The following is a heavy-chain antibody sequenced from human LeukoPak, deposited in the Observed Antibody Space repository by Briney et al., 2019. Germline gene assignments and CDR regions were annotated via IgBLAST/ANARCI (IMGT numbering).Heavy chain of an antibody. J-gene: IGHJ4*02. Sequence: SETLSLTCTVSGGSISNYYWNWIRKPPGKGLEWIGNIFYSGSTNYNPSLKSRVTISVDTSKNQFSLKLSSVTAADTAVYYCAREYGSGSLFDYWGQGTLVTVSS. V-gene: IGHV4-59*01. CDR1: GGSISNYY. CDR3: AREYGSGSLFDY. CDR2: IFYSGST. D-gene: IGHD3-10*01.